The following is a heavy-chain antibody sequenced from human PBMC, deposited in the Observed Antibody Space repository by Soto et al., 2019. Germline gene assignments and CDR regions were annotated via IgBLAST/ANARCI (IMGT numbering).Heavy chain of an antibody. V-gene: IGHV4-39*01. Sequence: QLQLQESGPGLVKPSETLSLTCTVSGGSISSSSYYWGWIRQPPGKGLEWIGSIYYSGSTYYNPSLKSRVTISVDTSKNQFSLKLSSVTAADTAVYYCARHGDYGGKSDQYNYYYGMDVWGQGTTVTVSS. D-gene: IGHD4-17*01. CDR1: GGSISSSSYY. CDR3: ARHGDYGGKSDQYNYYYGMDV. J-gene: IGHJ6*02. CDR2: IYYSGST.